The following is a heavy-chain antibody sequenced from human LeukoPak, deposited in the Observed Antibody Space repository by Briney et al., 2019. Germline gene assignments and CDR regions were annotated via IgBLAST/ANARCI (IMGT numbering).Heavy chain of an antibody. CDR3: ARAPRIRDGYNYDGAFDI. V-gene: IGHV4-61*01. Sequence: SETLSLTCTVSGGSVSSGTYFWTRVRQPPGKGLEWIGYVYYSGSTNYNPSLKSRVTISVDTSKNQFSLKLSSVTAADTAVYYCARAPRIRDGYNYDGAFDIWGQGTMVTVSS. D-gene: IGHD5-12*01. CDR2: VYYSGST. J-gene: IGHJ3*02. CDR1: GGSVSSGTYF.